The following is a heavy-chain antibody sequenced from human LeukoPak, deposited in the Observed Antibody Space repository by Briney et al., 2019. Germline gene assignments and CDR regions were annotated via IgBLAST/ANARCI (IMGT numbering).Heavy chain of an antibody. CDR2: IIPILGIA. Sequence: SVKVSCKASGGTFSSYAISWVRQAPGQGLEWMGRIIPILGIANYAQKFQGRVTITADKSPSTAYMELSSLRSEDTAVYYCARDTMVRGVIGPFDIWGQGTMVTVSS. CDR3: ARDTMVRGVIGPFDI. D-gene: IGHD3-10*01. J-gene: IGHJ3*02. CDR1: GGTFSSYA. V-gene: IGHV1-69*04.